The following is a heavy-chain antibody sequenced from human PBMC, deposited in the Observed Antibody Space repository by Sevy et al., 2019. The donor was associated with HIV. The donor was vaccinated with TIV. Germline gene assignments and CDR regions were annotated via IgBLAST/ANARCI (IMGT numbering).Heavy chain of an antibody. CDR1: GFPFNIYS. CDR3: AREGCTKPHYY. J-gene: IGHJ4*02. Sequence: GGSLRLSCATSGFPFNIYSMSCVRQAPGKGLEWVSTLSFGCGKINYADTVKGRFTICRDNPENTLYLEMNSLRAEDTGLYCCAREGCTKPHYYWGRGTLVTVSS. V-gene: IGHV3-23*01. CDR2: LSFGCGKI. D-gene: IGHD2-8*01.